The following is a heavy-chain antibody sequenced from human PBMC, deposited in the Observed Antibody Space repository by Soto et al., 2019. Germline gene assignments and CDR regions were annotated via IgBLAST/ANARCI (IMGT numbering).Heavy chain of an antibody. CDR3: TREDPSRGLRYFPFDY. D-gene: IGHD3-9*01. V-gene: IGHV3-49*03. Sequence: PGGSLRLSCTASGFTFGDYAMSWFRQAPGKGLEWVGFIRSKAYGGTTEYAASVKGRFTISRDDSKSIAYLQMNSPKTEDTAVYYCTREDPSRGLRYFPFDYWGQGTLVTVSS. CDR1: GFTFGDYA. CDR2: IRSKAYGGTT. J-gene: IGHJ4*02.